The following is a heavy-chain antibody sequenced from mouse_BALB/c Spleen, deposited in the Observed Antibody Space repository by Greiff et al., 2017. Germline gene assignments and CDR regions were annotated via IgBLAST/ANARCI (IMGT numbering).Heavy chain of an antibody. D-gene: IGHD2-1*01. CDR3: ARRGNYGAMDY. Sequence: EVQLVESGPELVKPGASVKMSCKASGYTFTSYVMHWVKQKPGQGLEWIGYINPYNDGTKYNEKFKGKATLTSDKSSSTAYMELSSLTSEDSAVYYCARRGNYGAMDYWGQGTSVTVSS. CDR1: GYTFTSYV. V-gene: IGHV1-14*01. CDR2: INPYNDGT. J-gene: IGHJ4*01.